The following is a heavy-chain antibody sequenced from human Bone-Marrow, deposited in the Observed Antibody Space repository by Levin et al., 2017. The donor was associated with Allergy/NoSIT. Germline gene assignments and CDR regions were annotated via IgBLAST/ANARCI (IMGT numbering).Heavy chain of an antibody. CDR2: ISTGGYTK. J-gene: IGHJ6*03. Sequence: PGGSLRLSCEASGFKMSDNYYMTWIRQAPGKGLEWLSYISTGGYTKYADSVKGRFAISRDDSKNSLFLQMNTLRAEDTAVYYCARESRGVSFGEVEVEFYYMDVWGKGTTVTVSS. V-gene: IGHV3-11*01. CDR3: ARESRGVSFGEVEVEFYYMDV. CDR1: GFKMSDNYY. D-gene: IGHD3-10*01.